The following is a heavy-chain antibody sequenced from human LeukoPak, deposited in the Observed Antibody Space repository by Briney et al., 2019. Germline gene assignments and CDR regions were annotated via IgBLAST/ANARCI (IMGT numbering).Heavy chain of an antibody. CDR1: GGSISSYY. CDR3: ARKRRKYCSSTSCPFDY. D-gene: IGHD2-2*01. V-gene: IGHV4-4*07. CDR2: IYTSGST. Sequence: SETLSLTCTVSGGSISSYYWSWIRQPAGKGLEWIGRIYTSGSTNYNPSLKSRVTMSVDTSKNQFSLKLSSVTAADTAVYYCARKRRKYCSSTSCPFDYWGQGTLVTVSS. J-gene: IGHJ4*02.